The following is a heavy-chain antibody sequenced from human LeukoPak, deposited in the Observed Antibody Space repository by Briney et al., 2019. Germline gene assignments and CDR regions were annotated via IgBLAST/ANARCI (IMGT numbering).Heavy chain of an antibody. CDR3: AREVEKVVVVAATTFGGTPAFGAFDI. CDR2: INPNSGGT. Sequence: ASVKVSCKASGYTFTGYYMHWVRQAPGQGLEWMGWINPNSGGTNYAQKFQGRVTMTRDTSISTAYMELSRLRSDDTAVYYCAREVEKVVVVAATTFGGTPAFGAFDIWGQGTMVTVSS. D-gene: IGHD2-15*01. V-gene: IGHV1-2*02. CDR1: GYTFTGYY. J-gene: IGHJ3*02.